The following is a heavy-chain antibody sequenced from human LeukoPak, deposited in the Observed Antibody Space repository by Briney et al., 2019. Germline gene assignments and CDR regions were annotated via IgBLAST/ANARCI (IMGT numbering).Heavy chain of an antibody. CDR1: GFTFSSYA. D-gene: IGHD2-2*02. J-gene: IGHJ4*02. CDR2: ISGSGGST. CDR3: AKAPRYCSSTSCYTDNYFDY. V-gene: IGHV3-23*01. Sequence: GGPLRLSCAASGFTFSSYAMSWVRQAPGKGLEWVSAISGSGGSTYYADSVKGRFTISRDNSKNTLYLQMNSLRAEDTAVYYCAKAPRYCSSTSCYTDNYFDYWGQGTLVTVSS.